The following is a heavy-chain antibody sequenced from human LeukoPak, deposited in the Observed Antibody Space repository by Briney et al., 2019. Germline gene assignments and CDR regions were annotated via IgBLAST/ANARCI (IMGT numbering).Heavy chain of an antibody. V-gene: IGHV3-23*01. CDR2: ISGSGGST. D-gene: IGHD2-15*01. CDR1: GFIFSTYA. CDR3: AKAQRDFVVVVAATRDYYYYGMDV. Sequence: GGSRRLSCAASGFIFSTYAMSWVRQAPGKGLEWVSAISGSGGSTYFADSVKGRFTISRDNSKNTLYLQMNSLRAEDTAVYYCAKAQRDFVVVVAATRDYYYYGMDVWGQGTTVTVSS. J-gene: IGHJ6*02.